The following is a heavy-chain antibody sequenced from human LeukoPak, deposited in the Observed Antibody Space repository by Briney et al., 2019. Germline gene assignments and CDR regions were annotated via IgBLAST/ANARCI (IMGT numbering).Heavy chain of an antibody. Sequence: ASVKVSCKASGYTFNTYGVIWVRQAPGKGFEWLGWISGQHGKTTYPRKFQDRVRMTTDTSTSTAYMELRSLTSDDTGVYFCARGGSGWFGALEFDYWGQGTLVTVSS. V-gene: IGHV1-18*01. CDR3: ARGGSGWFGALEFDY. J-gene: IGHJ4*02. D-gene: IGHD3-10*01. CDR1: GYTFNTYG. CDR2: ISGQHGKT.